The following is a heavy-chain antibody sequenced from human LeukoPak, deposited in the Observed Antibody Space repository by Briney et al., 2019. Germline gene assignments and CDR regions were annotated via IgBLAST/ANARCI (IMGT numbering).Heavy chain of an antibody. CDR2: ISGSDAST. J-gene: IGHJ4*02. CDR3: EKDAFDY. Sequence: PGGSLRLSCAASGFTVSSYAMSWVPQAPGQGREWGPAISGSDASTYYTDSVRGRFTNSTANSKTTLYLHMNSLMATDEAVYYCEKDAFDYWGKGTLVTVSS. CDR1: GFTVSSYA. V-gene: IGHV3-23*01.